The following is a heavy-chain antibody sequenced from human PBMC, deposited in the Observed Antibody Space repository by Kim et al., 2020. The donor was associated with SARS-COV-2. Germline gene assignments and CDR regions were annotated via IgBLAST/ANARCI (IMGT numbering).Heavy chain of an antibody. CDR3: ARNMSGRTIGGDYHYGM. J-gene: IGHJ6*01. V-gene: IGHV3-33*01. D-gene: IGHD1-26*01. Sequence: GGSLRLSCAASGFTFSSYGMHWVRQAPGKGLEWVAVIWYDGSNKYYADSVKGRFTISRDNSKNKLYLQMNSLRAEAKAAYYCARNMSGRTIGGDYHYGM. CDR2: IWYDGSNK. CDR1: GFTFSSYG.